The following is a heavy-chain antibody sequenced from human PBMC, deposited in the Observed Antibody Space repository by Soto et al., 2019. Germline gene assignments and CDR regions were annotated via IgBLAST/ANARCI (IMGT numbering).Heavy chain of an antibody. Sequence: SETLSLTCTVSGGSISSYYWSWIRQPPGKGLEWIGYIYYSGSTNYNPSFKSRVTISVDTSKNQFSPKLNSVTAADTAVYYCARDLWGYCGTDCYPLDVWGQGTTVTVSS. J-gene: IGHJ6*02. V-gene: IGHV4-59*01. CDR3: ARDLWGYCGTDCYPLDV. CDR1: GGSISSYY. CDR2: IYYSGST. D-gene: IGHD2-21*02.